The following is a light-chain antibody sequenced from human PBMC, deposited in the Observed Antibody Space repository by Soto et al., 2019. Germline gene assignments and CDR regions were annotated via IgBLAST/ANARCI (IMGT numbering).Light chain of an antibody. Sequence: DIQMTQSPSSLSASVGDGVTITCRASQSISSYLNWYQQKPGKAPKLLIYAASSLQSGVPSRFSGSGAGTYFTLTISSLQPEDFATYYCQQSYSTPWTFGQGTKVEIK. CDR3: QQSYSTPWT. CDR2: AAS. CDR1: QSISSY. V-gene: IGKV1-39*01. J-gene: IGKJ1*01.